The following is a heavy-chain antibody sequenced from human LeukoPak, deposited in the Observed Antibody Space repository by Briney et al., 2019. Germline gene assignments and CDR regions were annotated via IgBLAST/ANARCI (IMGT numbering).Heavy chain of an antibody. CDR2: IIPIFGTA. D-gene: IGHD3-10*01. CDR1: GGTFSSYA. J-gene: IGHJ4*02. CDR3: ARDPSYYYGSGSYSDGFDY. V-gene: IGHV1-69*13. Sequence: ASVKVSCKASGGTFSSYAISWVRQAPGQGLEWVGGIIPIFGTANYAQKFQGRVTITADESTSTAYMELSSLRSEDTAVYYCARDPSYYYGSGSYSDGFDYWGQGTLVTVSS.